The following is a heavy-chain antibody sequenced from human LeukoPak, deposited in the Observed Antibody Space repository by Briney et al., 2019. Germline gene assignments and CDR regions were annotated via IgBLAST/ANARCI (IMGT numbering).Heavy chain of an antibody. CDR2: MNPNSGNT. V-gene: IGHV1-8*01. J-gene: IGHJ4*02. Sequence: ASVKVSCKASGYTFTSYDINWVRQATGRGLEWMGWMNPNSGNTGYAQKFQGRVTMTRNTSISTAYMELSSLRSEDTAVYYCARDGRVFCSSTSCPLGYWGQGTLVTVSS. CDR3: ARDGRVFCSSTSCPLGY. CDR1: GYTFTSYD. D-gene: IGHD2-2*01.